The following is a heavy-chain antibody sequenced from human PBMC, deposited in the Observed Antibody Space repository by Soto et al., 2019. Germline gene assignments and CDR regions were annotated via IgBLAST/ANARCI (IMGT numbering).Heavy chain of an antibody. CDR2: IYYSGTT. J-gene: IGHJ4*02. V-gene: IGHV4-28*03. CDR1: GYSISSSNW. D-gene: IGHD7-27*01. CDR3: AKENWANPDS. Sequence: SETLSLTCAVSGYSISSSNWWGWIRQPPGKGLEWIGYIYYSGTTYYNPSLKSRVTMSVDTSKNQFSLKLTSVTAVDTAVYYWAKENWANPDSWGQGTLVTVSS.